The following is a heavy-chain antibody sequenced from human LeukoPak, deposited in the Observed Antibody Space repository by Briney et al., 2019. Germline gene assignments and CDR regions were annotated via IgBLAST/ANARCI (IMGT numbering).Heavy chain of an antibody. CDR1: GYTFTSYG. CDR2: ISAYNGNT. CDR3: VREGNQVLTKNFDL. Sequence: ASVKVSCKASGYTFTSYGISWVRQAPGQGLEWMGWISAYNGNTNYAQKLQGRVTMTTDTSTSTAYMDLSSLTSDDTAIYYCVREGNQVLTKNFDLWGQGALVTVSS. V-gene: IGHV1-18*01. J-gene: IGHJ4*02. D-gene: IGHD4-23*01.